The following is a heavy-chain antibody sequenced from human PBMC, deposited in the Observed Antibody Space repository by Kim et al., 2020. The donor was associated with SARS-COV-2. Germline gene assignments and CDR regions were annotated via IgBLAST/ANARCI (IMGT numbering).Heavy chain of an antibody. D-gene: IGHD2-2*01. J-gene: IGHJ4*02. CDR1: GYTFTSYY. Sequence: ASVKVSCKASGYTFTSYYMHWVRQAPGQGLEWMGIINPSGGSTSYAQKFQGRVTMTRDTSTSTVYMELSSLRSEDTAVYYCARGDIVVVPAAELGGYWGQGTLVTVSS. CDR2: INPSGGST. CDR3: ARGDIVVVPAAELGGY. V-gene: IGHV1-46*01.